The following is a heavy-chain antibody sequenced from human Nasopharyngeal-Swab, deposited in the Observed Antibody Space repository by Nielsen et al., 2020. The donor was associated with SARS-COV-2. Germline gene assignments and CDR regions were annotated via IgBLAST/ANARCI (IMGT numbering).Heavy chain of an antibody. V-gene: IGHV5-10-1*01. Sequence: GESLKISCQASGHGFATYWIGWVRQRPGKGLEWMGRIDPSDSYTNYSPSFQGHVTISADKSIGTAYVQWSSLQASDTATYYCAVGPPPYHGMDFWGQGTAVTVS. CDR3: AVGPPPYHGMDF. CDR2: IDPSDSYT. CDR1: GHGFATYW. J-gene: IGHJ6*02.